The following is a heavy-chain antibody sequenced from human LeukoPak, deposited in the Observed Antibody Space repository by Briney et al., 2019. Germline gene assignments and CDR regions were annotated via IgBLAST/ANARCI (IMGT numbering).Heavy chain of an antibody. D-gene: IGHD2-15*01. CDR3: ARAPRYPNGNYYYYYMDV. Sequence: GGSLRLSCAASGFTFSSYEMNWVRQAPGKGLEWVSYISSSGSTIYYADSVKGRFTISRDNAKNSLYLQMNSLRAEDTAVYYCARAPRYPNGNYYYYYMDVWGKGTTVTVSS. J-gene: IGHJ6*03. CDR1: GFTFSSYE. CDR2: ISSSGSTI. V-gene: IGHV3-48*03.